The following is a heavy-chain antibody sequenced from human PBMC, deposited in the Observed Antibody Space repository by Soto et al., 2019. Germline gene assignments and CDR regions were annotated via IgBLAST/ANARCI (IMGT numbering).Heavy chain of an antibody. Sequence: QVQLVESGGGLVKPGGSLRLSCAASGFTFSDYYMSWIRQAPGKGLEWVSYISSSSSYTNYADSVKGRFTISRDNAKNSLYQQMNSLRAEDTAVYYCARDSRRWLQLAYWYFDLWGRGTLVTVSS. CDR1: GFTFSDYY. D-gene: IGHD5-12*01. J-gene: IGHJ2*01. CDR3: ARDSRRWLQLAYWYFDL. V-gene: IGHV3-11*05. CDR2: ISSSSSYT.